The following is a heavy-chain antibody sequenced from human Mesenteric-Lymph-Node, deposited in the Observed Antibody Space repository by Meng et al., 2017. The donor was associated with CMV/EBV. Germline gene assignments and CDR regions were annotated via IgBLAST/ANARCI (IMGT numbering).Heavy chain of an antibody. V-gene: IGHV3-48*03. CDR2: ISSSGSTI. Sequence: GESLKISCAASGFTFSSYEMNWVRQAPGKGLEWVSYISSSGSTIYYADSVKGRFTISRDNAKNLLYLQMNSLRAEDTAVYYCARTIVEDAFDIWGQGTMVTVSS. CDR1: GFTFSSYE. J-gene: IGHJ3*02. D-gene: IGHD3-22*01. CDR3: ARTIVEDAFDI.